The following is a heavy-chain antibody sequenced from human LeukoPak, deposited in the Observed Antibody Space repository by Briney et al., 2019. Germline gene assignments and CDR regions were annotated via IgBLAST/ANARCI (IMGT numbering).Heavy chain of an antibody. CDR1: GFTFSSYG. J-gene: IGHJ4*02. Sequence: PGGPLRLSCAASGFTFSSYGMHWVRQAPGKGLEWVAVIWYDGSNKYYADSVKGRFTISRDNSKNTLYLQMNSLRAEDTAVYYCAGETYGSGSSDYWGQGTLVTVSS. CDR2: IWYDGSNK. CDR3: AGETYGSGSSDY. V-gene: IGHV3-33*01. D-gene: IGHD3-10*01.